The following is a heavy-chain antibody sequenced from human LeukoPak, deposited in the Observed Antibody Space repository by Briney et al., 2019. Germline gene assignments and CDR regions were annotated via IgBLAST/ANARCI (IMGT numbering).Heavy chain of an antibody. J-gene: IGHJ4*02. D-gene: IGHD1-26*01. V-gene: IGHV4-59*08. CDR1: GGSISPYY. Sequence: SETLSLTCTASGGSISPYYWSWLRQPPGKGLEWIGYAYYSGSTNYNPSLKSRVTISVDTSKNQFSLKLSSVTAADTAMYYCARHGGGGESYPRVFDYWGRGNLVTVSS. CDR2: AYYSGST. CDR3: ARHGGGGESYPRVFDY.